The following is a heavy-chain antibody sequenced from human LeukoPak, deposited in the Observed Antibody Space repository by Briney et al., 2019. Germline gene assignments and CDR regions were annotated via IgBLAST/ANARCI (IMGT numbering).Heavy chain of an antibody. V-gene: IGHV3-74*01. Sequence: RPGGSLRLSCAASGFTFSSYWMHWVRQVPGKGLVWVSRIKSDGSSTSYADLVKGRFTMSRDNAKNTLYLQMNSLRAEDTAVYYCARESRTDYYGDYWGQGTLVTVSS. CDR3: ARESRTDYYGDY. J-gene: IGHJ4*02. CDR1: GFTFSSYW. D-gene: IGHD3-10*01. CDR2: IKSDGSST.